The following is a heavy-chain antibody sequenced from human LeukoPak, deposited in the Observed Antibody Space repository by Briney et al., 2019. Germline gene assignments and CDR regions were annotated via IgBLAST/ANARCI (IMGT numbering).Heavy chain of an antibody. J-gene: IGHJ5*02. Sequence: GGSLRLSCAASGFTFSAFWMSWVRQAPGKGLEWVATINRDGSAKYYMDSVKGRFTVSRDNAKNSLYLQTNSLRAEDTAMYYCARLWGDATIYDLWGQGTLVTVSS. CDR3: ARLWGDATIYDL. CDR1: GFTFSAFW. V-gene: IGHV3-7*01. CDR2: INRDGSAK. D-gene: IGHD5-12*01.